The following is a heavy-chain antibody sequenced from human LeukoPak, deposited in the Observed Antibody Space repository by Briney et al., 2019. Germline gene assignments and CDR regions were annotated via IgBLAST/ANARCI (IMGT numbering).Heavy chain of an antibody. CDR1: GFTFSSYA. Sequence: GRSLRLSCAASGFTFSSYAMHWVRQAPGKGLEWVAVISYDGSNKYYADSVKGRFTISRDNSKNTLYLQMNSLRAEDTAVYYCAKSSTVVTPPDYWGQGTLVTVSS. D-gene: IGHD4-23*01. CDR3: AKSSTVVTPPDY. J-gene: IGHJ4*02. V-gene: IGHV3-30-3*02. CDR2: ISYDGSNK.